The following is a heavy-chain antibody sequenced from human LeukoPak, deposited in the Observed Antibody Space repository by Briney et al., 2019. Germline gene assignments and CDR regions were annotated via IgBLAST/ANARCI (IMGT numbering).Heavy chain of an antibody. J-gene: IGHJ4*02. CDR1: GLTFSDHY. Sequence: PGGSLRLSCAASGLTFSDHYMDWVRQAPGKGLEWVGRTSNKGNTYTAEYAASVKGRFTISRDGSANSLFLQVNSLEIEDTAVYYCALSLASRWDAYDYWGLGTLVTVSS. V-gene: IGHV3-72*01. D-gene: IGHD6-6*01. CDR2: TSNKGNTYTA. CDR3: ALSLASRWDAYDY.